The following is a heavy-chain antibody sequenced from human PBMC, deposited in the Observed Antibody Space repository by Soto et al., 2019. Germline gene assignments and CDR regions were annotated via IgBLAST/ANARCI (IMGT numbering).Heavy chain of an antibody. Sequence: QVQLQHWGAGLLKPSETLSLTCAVYGGSFSGYYWSWIRQPPGKGLEWIGEINHSGSTNYNPSLKSQVTIAVDKSKNQFALKVTSVTAADTAVYYCARAPRSKITFGGVNVTAVGSFDIWGQGRMVTVSS. V-gene: IGHV4-34*01. J-gene: IGHJ3*02. CDR2: INHSGST. CDR3: ARAPRSKITFGGVNVTAVGSFDI. D-gene: IGHD3-16*02. CDR1: GGSFSGYY.